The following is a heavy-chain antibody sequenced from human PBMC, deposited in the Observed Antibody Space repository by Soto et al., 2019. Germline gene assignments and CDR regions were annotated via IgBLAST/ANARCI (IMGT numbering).Heavy chain of an antibody. J-gene: IGHJ4*02. Sequence: EVHLVESGGGLVQPGGSLRLSCAASGFTFSSYYMNWVRQAPGKGLEWVSYISSGSGAKHYADSVKGRFTISRDNARNSLYLQMNSLRDEDTAVYYCARGPYCSGDNCYTYYFDYWGQGTLVTVPS. D-gene: IGHD2-15*01. CDR2: ISSGSGAK. CDR3: ARGPYCSGDNCYTYYFDY. V-gene: IGHV3-48*02. CDR1: GFTFSSYY.